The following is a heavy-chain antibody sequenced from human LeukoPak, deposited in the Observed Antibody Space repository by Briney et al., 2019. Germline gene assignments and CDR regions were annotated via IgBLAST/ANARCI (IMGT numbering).Heavy chain of an antibody. J-gene: IGHJ4*02. CDR2: IRYDGSNK. CDR3: AKGYGSGSYYNAYYFDY. Sequence: GGSLRLSCAASGFTFSSYGMHWVRQAPGKGLEWVAFIRYDGSNKYYADSVKGRFTISRDNSKNTLYLQMNSLRAEDTAVYYCAKGYGSGSYYNAYYFDYWGQGTLVTVSS. D-gene: IGHD3-10*01. V-gene: IGHV3-30*02. CDR1: GFTFSSYG.